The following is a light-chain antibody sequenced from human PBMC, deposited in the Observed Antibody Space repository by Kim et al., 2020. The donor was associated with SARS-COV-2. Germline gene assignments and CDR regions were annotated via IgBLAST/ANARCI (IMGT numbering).Light chain of an antibody. CDR1: QSISSY. Sequence: ASVGDRVTVTCRASQSISSYLIWYQQKPGTAPKLLIYAASSLQSGVPSRFSGSGSGTDFTLTISSLQPEDFATYFCQQSYNTPITFGQGTRLEIK. CDR2: AAS. V-gene: IGKV1-39*01. CDR3: QQSYNTPIT. J-gene: IGKJ5*01.